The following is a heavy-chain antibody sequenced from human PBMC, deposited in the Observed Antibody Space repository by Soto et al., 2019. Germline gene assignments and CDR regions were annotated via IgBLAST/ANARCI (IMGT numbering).Heavy chain of an antibody. CDR3: ARDLIIVRATLFDY. V-gene: IGHV3-33*01. CDR2: IWYDGSNK. D-gene: IGHD1-26*01. CDR1: GFTFSSYG. J-gene: IGHJ4*02. Sequence: QVQLVESGGGVVQPGRSLRLSCAASGFTFSSYGMHWVRQAPGKGLEWVAVIWYDGSNKYYADSVKGRFTISRDNSKNTLYLQMNSLRAEDTAVYYCARDLIIVRATLFDYWGQGTLVTVSS.